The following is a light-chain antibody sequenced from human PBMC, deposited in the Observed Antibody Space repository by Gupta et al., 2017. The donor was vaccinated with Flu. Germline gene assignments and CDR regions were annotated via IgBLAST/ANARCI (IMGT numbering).Light chain of an antibody. CDR2: DDS. J-gene: IGLJ3*02. CDR3: QVWDSSSDHWV. CDR1: NIGSKS. Sequence: SYVLTQPPSVSVAPGQTARITCGGNNIGSKSVHWYQQKPGQAPVLVVYDDSDRPAGSPERFSGSNSGNTATLTISRVEAGDEADYYCQVWDSSSDHWVFGGGTKRTVL. V-gene: IGLV3-21*02.